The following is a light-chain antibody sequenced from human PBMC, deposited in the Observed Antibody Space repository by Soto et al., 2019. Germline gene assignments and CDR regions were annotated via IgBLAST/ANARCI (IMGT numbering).Light chain of an antibody. Sequence: QSALTQPRSVSGSPGQSVTISCTGTSSDVGGYNYVSWYQQHPGKAPKLMIYDVSKRPSGVPDRVSGSKSSNTASLTIAGLHAEDEPDYYCCSSAGIYSYVSVNQTKLTVL. CDR1: SSDVGGYNY. CDR2: DVS. J-gene: IGLJ1*01. CDR3: CSSAGIYSYV. V-gene: IGLV2-11*01.